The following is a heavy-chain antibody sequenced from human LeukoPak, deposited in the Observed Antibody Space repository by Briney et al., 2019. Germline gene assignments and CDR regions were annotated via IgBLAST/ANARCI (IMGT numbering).Heavy chain of an antibody. CDR3: ARDRGYGDFFDY. V-gene: IGHV3-53*01. CDR2: IYSGGST. D-gene: IGHD4-17*01. Sequence: PGGSLRLSCAASGFIISSSYMSWVRQAPGKGLEWVSVIYSGGSTYYADSVKGRFTISRDNAKNSLYLQMNSLRAEDTAVYYCARDRGYGDFFDYWGQGTLVTVSS. CDR1: GFIISSSY. J-gene: IGHJ4*02.